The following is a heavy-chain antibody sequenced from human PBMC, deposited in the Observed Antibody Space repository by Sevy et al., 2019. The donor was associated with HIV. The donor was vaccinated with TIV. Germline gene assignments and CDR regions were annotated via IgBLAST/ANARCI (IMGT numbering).Heavy chain of an antibody. Sequence: GGSLRLSCAASGFTFSNAWMSWVRQAPGKGLEWVGRIKGKIYDGTIDYAAPVKGRFSISRDDSKSTLYLQMNSLKTEDTAVYYCTTASGSQEDYYNYWGQGTLVTVSS. CDR1: GFTFSNAW. D-gene: IGHD6-25*01. V-gene: IGHV3-15*01. CDR3: TTASGSQEDYYNY. J-gene: IGHJ4*02. CDR2: IKGKIYDGTI.